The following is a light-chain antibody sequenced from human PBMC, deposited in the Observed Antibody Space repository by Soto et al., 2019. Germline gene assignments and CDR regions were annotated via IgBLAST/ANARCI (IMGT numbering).Light chain of an antibody. V-gene: IGLV2-11*01. Sequence: QPVLTQPRSVSGSPGQSVTISCTGISTDVGGYNYVSWYRQYPGKAPKLIFHDISQRPSGVADRFSGSKSGSTASLTISGLRAEDEADYYCCSHAGNYIYVYGTGTKLTVL. CDR1: STDVGGYNY. J-gene: IGLJ1*01. CDR2: DIS. CDR3: CSHAGNYIYV.